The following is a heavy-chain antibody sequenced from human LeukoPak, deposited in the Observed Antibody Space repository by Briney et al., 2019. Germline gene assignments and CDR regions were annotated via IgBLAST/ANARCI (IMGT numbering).Heavy chain of an antibody. CDR3: ARDIYYDSSGYLY. CDR1: GFTFDDYG. CDR2: INWNGGST. D-gene: IGHD3-22*01. J-gene: IGHJ4*02. V-gene: IGHV3-20*04. Sequence: AGGPLRLSCAASGFTFDDYGMSWVRQAPGKGLEWVSGINWNGGSTGYADSVKGRFTISRDNAKNSLYLQMNSLRAEDTALYYCARDIYYDSSGYLYWGQGTLVTVSS.